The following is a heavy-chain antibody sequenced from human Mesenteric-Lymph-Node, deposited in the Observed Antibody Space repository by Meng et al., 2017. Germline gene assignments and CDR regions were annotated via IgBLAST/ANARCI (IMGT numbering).Heavy chain of an antibody. CDR3: VREFKGGYFDF. Sequence: QGQVVQSGAEVRKPGASLNVSCEAPGHSLTNDYLHWMRQAPGQGLEWMGVSNPNGAGTNYAQKFQGRVTMTRDTSANIVNMELSSLRSEDTAVYYCVREFKGGYFDFWGQGTLVTVSS. J-gene: IGHJ4*02. CDR1: GHSLTNDY. V-gene: IGHV1-46*01. D-gene: IGHD3-16*01. CDR2: SNPNGAGT.